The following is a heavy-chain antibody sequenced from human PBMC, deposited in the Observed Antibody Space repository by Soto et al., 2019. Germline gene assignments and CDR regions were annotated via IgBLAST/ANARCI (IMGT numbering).Heavy chain of an antibody. D-gene: IGHD3-16*01. CDR3: PSGGDTEDITIDY. V-gene: IGHV1-69*12. Sequence: QVQLVQSGAEVKKPGSSVKVSCKASGGTFSSYAISWVRQAPGQGLECLGGIIPIFGTANYAQKFQGRVTITAHESTSTAYMELSSLSSEATAVYYWPSGGDTEDITIDYWGQGTLVTVSS. CDR1: GGTFSSYA. CDR2: IIPIFGTA. J-gene: IGHJ4*02.